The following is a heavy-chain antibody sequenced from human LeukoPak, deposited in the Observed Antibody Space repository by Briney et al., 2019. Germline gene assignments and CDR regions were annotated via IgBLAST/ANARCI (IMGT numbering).Heavy chain of an antibody. CDR3: ARERVIESGSIAY. D-gene: IGHD3-10*01. V-gene: IGHV3-21*01. J-gene: IGHJ4*02. Sequence: GGSLRLSCAASGFTFSSYSMNWVRQAPGKGLEWVSSISTSSSYTYYADSVKGRFTISRDNAKKTLYLQMNSLRAEATAVYYFARERVIESGSIAYCGQGSLATVSS. CDR2: ISTSSSYT. CDR1: GFTFSSYS.